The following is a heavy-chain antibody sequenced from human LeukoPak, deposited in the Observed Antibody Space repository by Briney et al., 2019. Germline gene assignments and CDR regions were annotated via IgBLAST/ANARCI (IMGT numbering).Heavy chain of an antibody. CDR1: GGSISSSSYY. Sequence: SETLSLTCTVSGGSISSSSYYWGWIRQPPGKGLEWFGSIYYSGSTYYNPPLKSRVTISVDTSKNQFSLKLSSVTAADTAVYYCARDRSISVIAHAFHIWGQGTMVTVSS. D-gene: IGHD3-22*01. V-gene: IGHV4-39*07. CDR2: IYYSGST. J-gene: IGHJ3*02. CDR3: ARDRSISVIAHAFHI.